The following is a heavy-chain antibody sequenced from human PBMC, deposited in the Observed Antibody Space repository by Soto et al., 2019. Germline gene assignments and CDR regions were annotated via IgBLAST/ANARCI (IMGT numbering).Heavy chain of an antibody. V-gene: IGHV4-39*07. J-gene: IGHJ6*02. CDR2: IYYSGST. Sequence: PSETLSLTCTVSGGSISSSSYYWGWIRQPPGKGLEWIGNIYYSGSTYYNPSLKSRVTISVDRSKNQFSLKLSSVTAADTAVYYCARTQQLGPNYYYYYGMDVWGQGTTVTVSS. D-gene: IGHD6-13*01. CDR1: GGSISSSSYY. CDR3: ARTQQLGPNYYYYYGMDV.